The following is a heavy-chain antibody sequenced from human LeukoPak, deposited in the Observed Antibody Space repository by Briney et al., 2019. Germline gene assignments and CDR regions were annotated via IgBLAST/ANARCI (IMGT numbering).Heavy chain of an antibody. CDR1: GFTFDDYA. Sequence: GGSLRLSCAASGFTFDDYAMHWVRQAPGKGLEWVSGISWNSGSIGYADSVKGRFTISRDNAKNSLYLQMNSLRAEDTALYYCAKSGSGWYEGDAFDIWGQGTMVTVSS. D-gene: IGHD6-19*01. J-gene: IGHJ3*02. CDR2: ISWNSGSI. V-gene: IGHV3-9*01. CDR3: AKSGSGWYEGDAFDI.